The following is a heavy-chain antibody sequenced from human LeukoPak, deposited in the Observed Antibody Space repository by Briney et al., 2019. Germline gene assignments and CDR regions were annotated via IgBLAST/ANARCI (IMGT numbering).Heavy chain of an antibody. Sequence: GGSLRLSCEASGFSFSDYSMNWVRQAPGKGLEWVSAISSTSTYIQCADSVKGRSSISRDNAKNSLFLQMHSLRADDTAVYYCATGAPLTTHGSLDFWGQGTMVTVSS. V-gene: IGHV3-21*01. CDR2: ISSTSTYI. D-gene: IGHD4-17*01. CDR1: GFSFSDYS. J-gene: IGHJ3*01. CDR3: ATGAPLTTHGSLDF.